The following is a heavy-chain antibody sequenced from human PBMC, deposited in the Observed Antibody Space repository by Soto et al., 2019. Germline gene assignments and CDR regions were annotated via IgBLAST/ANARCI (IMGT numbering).Heavy chain of an antibody. Sequence: PGGSLRLSCAAFSFTVSDNYMTWVRQPPGKGLEWISVTDTADRTYYADSVKGRFTTSRDNSRNTLHLQMNSLRVDDTAVYYCARGATYYDFWSGYYTAYDKYGMAVWGQGTTVTVSS. CDR2: TDTADRT. V-gene: IGHV3-53*01. CDR3: ARGATYYDFWSGYYTAYDKYGMAV. D-gene: IGHD3-3*01. CDR1: SFTVSDNY. J-gene: IGHJ6*02.